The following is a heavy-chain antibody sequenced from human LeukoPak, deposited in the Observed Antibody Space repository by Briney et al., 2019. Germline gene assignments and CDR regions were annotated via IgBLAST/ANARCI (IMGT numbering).Heavy chain of an antibody. CDR3: ASGRFSGYGAD. Sequence: GASVKVSCKASGYTFTDYFMHWVRQAPGQGLEWMGWINPNSGGTNFAQKFQGRVTMTRDTSISTAYMELSSLTSDDTAVYYCASGRFSGYGADWGQGTLVTVSS. D-gene: IGHD5-12*01. CDR1: GYTFTDYF. CDR2: INPNSGGT. V-gene: IGHV1-2*02. J-gene: IGHJ4*02.